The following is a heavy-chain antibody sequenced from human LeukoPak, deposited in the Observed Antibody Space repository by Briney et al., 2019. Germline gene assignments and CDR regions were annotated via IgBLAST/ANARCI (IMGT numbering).Heavy chain of an antibody. J-gene: IGHJ6*03. CDR1: GFTFSNYA. D-gene: IGHD1-26*01. CDR3: AKDGATYFYYYYMDV. Sequence: GGSLRLSCAASGFTFSNYAMSWVRQAPGKGLEWVSAISGSGGTPYYADSVEGRFSISRDNSRDTLYLQMNSLRAEDAAVYYCAKDGATYFYYYYMDVWGKGTTVTVSS. V-gene: IGHV3-23*01. CDR2: ISGSGGTP.